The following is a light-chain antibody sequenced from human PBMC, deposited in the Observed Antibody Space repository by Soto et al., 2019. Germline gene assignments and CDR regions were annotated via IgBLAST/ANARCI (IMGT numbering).Light chain of an antibody. J-gene: IGKJ1*01. V-gene: IGKV3-11*01. Sequence: EIVLKQCPGTLSLCRGXRATLSCLASQSVSGDLEWYQQRPGHAXRLLIYDASKRATGIKARFSGSGFGTDFILTISSLAPEDFAVYECKQRSKCRTFGQGTKVDIK. CDR1: QSVSGD. CDR2: DAS. CDR3: KQRSKCRT.